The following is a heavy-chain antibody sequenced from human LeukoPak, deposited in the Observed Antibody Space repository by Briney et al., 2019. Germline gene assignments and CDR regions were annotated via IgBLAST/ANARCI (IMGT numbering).Heavy chain of an antibody. D-gene: IGHD1-1*01. CDR3: ARDSGRPPTSFDY. V-gene: IGHV1-69*04. CDR1: GGTFNHFG. J-gene: IGHJ4*02. Sequence: SVKVSCKASGGTFNHFGINWVRQAPGHGLEWMGRIIPILDLTKYAPKIQDRVTITADKSTSTAYMELNSLRSEDTAVYFCARDSGRPPTSFDYWGQGTLVTVSS. CDR2: IIPILDLT.